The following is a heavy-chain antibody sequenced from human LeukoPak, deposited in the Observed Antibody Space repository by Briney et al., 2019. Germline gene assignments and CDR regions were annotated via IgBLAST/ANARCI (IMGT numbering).Heavy chain of an antibody. Sequence: GGSLRLSCTVSGFTVSSNSMSWVRQAPGKGLEWVSFIYSDNTHYSDSVKGRFTISRDNSKNTVYLQVNSLRAEDTALYYCAQDRAYIQFYFWGQGTLVTVSS. CDR2: IYSDNT. D-gene: IGHD5-18*01. J-gene: IGHJ4*02. V-gene: IGHV3-53*01. CDR3: AQDRAYIQFYF. CDR1: GFTVSSNS.